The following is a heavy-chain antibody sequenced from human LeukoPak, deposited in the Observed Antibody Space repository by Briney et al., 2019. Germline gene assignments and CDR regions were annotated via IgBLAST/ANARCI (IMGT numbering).Heavy chain of an antibody. CDR2: IWYDGSNK. Sequence: GGSLRLSCAASGFTFSSYGMHWVRQAPGKGLEWVAVIWYDGSNKYYADSVKGRFTISRDNSKNTLYLQMNSLRAEDTAVYYCAKEIKAGIDAFDIWGQRTMVTLSS. V-gene: IGHV3-33*06. CDR1: GFTFSSYG. CDR3: AKEIKAGIDAFDI. J-gene: IGHJ3*02.